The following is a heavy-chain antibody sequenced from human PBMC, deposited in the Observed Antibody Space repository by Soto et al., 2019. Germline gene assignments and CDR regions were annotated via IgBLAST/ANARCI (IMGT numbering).Heavy chain of an antibody. D-gene: IGHD3-22*01. CDR2: ISAYNGNT. V-gene: IGHV1-18*01. CDR1: GYTFTSYG. Sequence: ASVKVSCKASGYTFTSYGISWVRQAPGQGLEWMGWISAYNGNTNYAQKLQGRVTMTTDTSTSTAYMELRSLRSDDTAVYYCARGHKDELNYYYDSSGYYLDAFDIWGQGTMVTVSS. CDR3: ARGHKDELNYYYDSSGYYLDAFDI. J-gene: IGHJ3*02.